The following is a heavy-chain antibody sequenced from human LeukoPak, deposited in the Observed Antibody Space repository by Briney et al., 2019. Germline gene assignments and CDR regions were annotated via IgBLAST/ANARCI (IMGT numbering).Heavy chain of an antibody. J-gene: IGHJ5*02. Sequence: PSETLSLTCAVSGGSLDDNYWSWIRQSPEEGLEWIGYIYYSGSTNYNPSLKSRVTISVDTSKNQFSLKLSSVTAADTAVYYCAASLYSSSWYETNWFDPWGQGTLVTVSS. V-gene: IGHV4-59*01. CDR3: AASLYSSSWYETNWFDP. CDR2: IYYSGST. D-gene: IGHD6-13*01. CDR1: GGSLDDNY.